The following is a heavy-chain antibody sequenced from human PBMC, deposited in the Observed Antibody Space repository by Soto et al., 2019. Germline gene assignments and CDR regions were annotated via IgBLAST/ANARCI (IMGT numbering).Heavy chain of an antibody. CDR2: ICGRGGST. J-gene: IGHJ4*02. CDR1: GFTISSYA. V-gene: IGHV3-23*01. Sequence: AESLRLSCAVSGFTISSYAMSWVRQAPGKGLEWVSSICGRGGSTYYADSVKGRFTISRDNSKNTLYLQMNSLRVEDTAVYYCATDIEVVPGPSEYWGQGTLVTVSS. D-gene: IGHD2-15*01. CDR3: ATDIEVVPGPSEY.